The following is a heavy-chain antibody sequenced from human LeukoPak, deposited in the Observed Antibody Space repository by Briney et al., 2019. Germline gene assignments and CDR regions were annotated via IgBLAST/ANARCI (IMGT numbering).Heavy chain of an antibody. Sequence: ASVKVSCKASGYSFTTYGISWVRQAPGQGLEWMGWISGYNGNINNAQKFQGRVTLTTDISTSTAYMELRSLRSDDTAVYYCASSNPATVTRVHYYMDVWGKGTTVTVSS. CDR2: ISGYNGNI. D-gene: IGHD4-11*01. CDR3: ASSNPATVTRVHYYMDV. J-gene: IGHJ6*03. V-gene: IGHV1-18*01. CDR1: GYSFTTYG.